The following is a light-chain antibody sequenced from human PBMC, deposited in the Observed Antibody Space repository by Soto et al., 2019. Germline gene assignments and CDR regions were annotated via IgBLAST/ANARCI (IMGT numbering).Light chain of an antibody. Sequence: AFQLTQSPSSLSASVGDSVSITCRASQGISSALAWYQQKPEKGPKLLIYDASNLESGVPSRFSGSGSGTDFTLTISGLQPEDSATYYCLQFNNYPFTFGPGTKVEI. CDR1: QGISSA. CDR2: DAS. CDR3: LQFNNYPFT. V-gene: IGKV1D-13*01. J-gene: IGKJ3*01.